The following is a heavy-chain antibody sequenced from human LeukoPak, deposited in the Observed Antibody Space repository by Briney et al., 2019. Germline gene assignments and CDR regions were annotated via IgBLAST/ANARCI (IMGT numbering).Heavy chain of an antibody. CDR1: GYTFTSYG. J-gene: IGHJ3*02. D-gene: IGHD3-3*01. V-gene: IGHV1-18*01. CDR3: ARVSRITIFGVVLNAFDI. Sequence: ASVKVSCKASGYTFTSYGISWVRQAPGQGLEWMGWMSAYNGNTNYAQKLQGRVTMTTDTSTSTAYMELRSLRSDDTAVYYCARVSRITIFGVVLNAFDIWGQGTMVTVSS. CDR2: MSAYNGNT.